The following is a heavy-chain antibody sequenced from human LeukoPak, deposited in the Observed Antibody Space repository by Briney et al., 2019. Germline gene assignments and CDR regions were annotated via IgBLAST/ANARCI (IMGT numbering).Heavy chain of an antibody. J-gene: IGHJ4*02. CDR2: ISSSGRTM. D-gene: IGHD2-15*01. V-gene: IGHV3-48*03. Sequence: PGGSLRLSCAASGFIFSSYEMSWVRQAPGKGLEWVSYISSSGRTMYYADSVKGRFTISRDNSKDTLYLQMNSLRAEDTAVYYCARDLGVVVAATVFDYWGQGTLVTVSS. CDR3: ARDLGVVVAATVFDY. CDR1: GFIFSSYE.